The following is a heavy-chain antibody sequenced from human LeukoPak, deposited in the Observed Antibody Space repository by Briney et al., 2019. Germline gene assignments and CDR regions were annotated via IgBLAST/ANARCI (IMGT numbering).Heavy chain of an antibody. V-gene: IGHV3-9*03. CDR2: ISWNSGSI. CDR1: GFTFDDYA. D-gene: IGHD1-7*01. CDR3: AKDIELELRGIFDY. Sequence: GGSLRLSCAASGFTFDDYAMHWVRQAPGKGLEWVSGISWNSGSIGYADSVKGRFTISRDNAKNSLYLQMNSLRAEDMASYYCAKDIELELRGIFDYWGQGTLVTVSS. J-gene: IGHJ4*02.